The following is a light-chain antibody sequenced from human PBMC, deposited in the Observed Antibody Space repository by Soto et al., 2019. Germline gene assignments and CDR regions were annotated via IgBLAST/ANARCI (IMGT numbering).Light chain of an antibody. CDR2: ASS. Sequence: DIPMTQSPSSVSASVGDRVTITCRASQGIGNWLAWYQQNPGKAPKRLIYASSTLQTGVPSRFSGGGSGADFALTISSLQPEDCATYWCLQTYSFPWTFGQGTKVEIK. V-gene: IGKV1-12*01. CDR1: QGIGNW. J-gene: IGKJ1*01. CDR3: LQTYSFPWT.